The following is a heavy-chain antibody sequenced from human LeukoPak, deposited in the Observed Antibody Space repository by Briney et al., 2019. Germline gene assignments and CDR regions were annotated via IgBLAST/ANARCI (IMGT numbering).Heavy chain of an antibody. D-gene: IGHD6-19*01. V-gene: IGHV3-23*01. Sequence: QPGRSLRLSCAASGFTFSSYAMSWVRQAPGKGLEWVSAISGSGGSTYYADSVKGRFTISRDNSKNTLYLQMNSLRAEDTAVYYCASVGVAGTGPSFDYWGQGTLVTVSS. CDR1: GFTFSSYA. CDR2: ISGSGGST. CDR3: ASVGVAGTGPSFDY. J-gene: IGHJ4*02.